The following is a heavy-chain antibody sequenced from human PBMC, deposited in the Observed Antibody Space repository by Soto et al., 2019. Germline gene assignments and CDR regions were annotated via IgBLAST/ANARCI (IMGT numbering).Heavy chain of an antibody. D-gene: IGHD3-10*01. J-gene: IGHJ5*02. CDR3: AHLKYYGSGSYTS. CDR1: GFSLSTSGVG. V-gene: IGHV2-5*02. CDR2: VYWDDDK. Sequence: QITLKESGPTLVKPTQTLMLTCTFSGFSLSTSGVGVGWIRQPPGKALEWLASVYWDDDKRYSPSLKSRPTITKDTSKNRVVLKMTNMDPGDTATYYCAHLKYYGSGSYTSWGQGTLVTVSS.